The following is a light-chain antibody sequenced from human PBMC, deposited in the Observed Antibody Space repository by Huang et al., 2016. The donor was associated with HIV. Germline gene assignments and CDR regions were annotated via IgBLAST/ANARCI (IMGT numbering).Light chain of an antibody. CDR3: QQSYTFTFP. CDR2: NTV. J-gene: IGKJ3*01. CDR1: QDIDTY. Sequence: DIQMTQSPSSLSASVGDRVTITCRASQDIDTYLNWYQQRPGKAPKLLIYNTVKLQSGVPSRFNGTGSGTDFALTITNLQPGDVATYFCQQSYTFTFPFGPGTAVNI. V-gene: IGKV1-39*01.